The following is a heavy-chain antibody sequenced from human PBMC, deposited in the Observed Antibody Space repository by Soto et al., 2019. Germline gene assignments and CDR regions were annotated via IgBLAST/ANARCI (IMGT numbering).Heavy chain of an antibody. D-gene: IGHD3-16*01. CDR2: ISGSGGST. Sequence: PGGSLRLSCAGSGFTLSDHYIDWVRQAPGKGLEWVSAISGSGGSTYYADSVKGRFTISRDNSKNTLYLQMNSLRAEDTAVYYCAKDWVGNRRTYYFDYWGQGTLVTVSS. CDR3: AKDWVGNRRTYYFDY. V-gene: IGHV3-23*01. CDR1: GFTLSDHY. J-gene: IGHJ4*02.